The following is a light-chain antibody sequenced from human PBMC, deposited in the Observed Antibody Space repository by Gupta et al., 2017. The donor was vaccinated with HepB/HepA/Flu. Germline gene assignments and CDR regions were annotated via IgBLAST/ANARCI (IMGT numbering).Light chain of an antibody. V-gene: IGKV4-1*01. CDR2: WAT. CDR3: QRYGETPNT. CDR1: QNLLYTSNNQNY. Sequence: DIVMTPSPDSLSVSLGEGATINCSSSQNLLYTSNNQNYLAWHQQKPGKTPKLPIYWATTPPSGLPDRISSSASATDISLTSGILTAADAAVYYCQRYGETPNTFGQGTRLE. J-gene: IGKJ2*01.